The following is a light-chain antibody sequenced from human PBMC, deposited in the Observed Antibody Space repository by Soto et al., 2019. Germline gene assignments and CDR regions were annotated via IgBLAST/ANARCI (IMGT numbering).Light chain of an antibody. J-gene: IGKJ4*01. Sequence: ELVVAQSRAALAVSPGERSTLSCMAGQSVVSTLAWYQQKPGQAPRLLIYGASTRATGIPARFSGSGSGTEFTLTISSLQSEDSAFSYCQEYYNWRRSTFGGGTKVDIK. CDR2: GAS. CDR1: QSVVST. V-gene: IGKV3-15*01. CDR3: QEYYNWRRST.